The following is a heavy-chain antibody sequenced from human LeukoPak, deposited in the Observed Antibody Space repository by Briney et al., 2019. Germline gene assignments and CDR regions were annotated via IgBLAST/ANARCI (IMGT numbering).Heavy chain of an antibody. CDR1: GFTFSSYE. CDR3: ARDLYYFDY. CDR2: ISSSGSTI. J-gene: IGHJ4*02. Sequence: GGSLRLSCAASGFTFSSYEMNWVRQAAGKGLEWVSYISSSGSTIYYADSVKGRFTISRHNAKNSLYLQMNSLRAEDTAVYYCARDLYYFDYWGQGTLVTVSS. V-gene: IGHV3-48*03.